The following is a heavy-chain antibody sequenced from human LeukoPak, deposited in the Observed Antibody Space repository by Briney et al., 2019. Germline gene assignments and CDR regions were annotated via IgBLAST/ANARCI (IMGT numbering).Heavy chain of an antibody. CDR3: ARDGCSSTSCPDWYFDL. J-gene: IGHJ2*01. V-gene: IGHV3-66*02. CDR2: IYSDGIT. D-gene: IGHD2-2*01. Sequence: GGSLILSCAASGFTVSSNFMSWVRQAPGKGLGWGSVIYSDGITYYADSVEGRFTISRDNSKNTPYLQMNSLRVEDTAVYYCARDGCSSTSCPDWYFDLWGRGSLVTVSP. CDR1: GFTVSSNF.